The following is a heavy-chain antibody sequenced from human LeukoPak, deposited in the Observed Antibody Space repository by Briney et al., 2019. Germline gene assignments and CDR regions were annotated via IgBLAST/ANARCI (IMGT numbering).Heavy chain of an antibody. CDR3: ARGYCSSTSCPVGETDY. CDR1: GGSFSGYY. CDR2: INHSGST. V-gene: IGHV4-34*01. D-gene: IGHD2-2*01. Sequence: SETLSLTCAVYGGSFSGYYWSWIRQPPGKGLEWIGEINHSGSTNYNASLKSRVTISVDTSKNQFSLKLSSVTAADTAVYYCARGYCSSTSCPVGETDYWGQGTLVTVSS. J-gene: IGHJ4*02.